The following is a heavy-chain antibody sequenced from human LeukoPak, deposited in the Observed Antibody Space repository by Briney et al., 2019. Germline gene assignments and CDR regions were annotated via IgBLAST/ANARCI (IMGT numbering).Heavy chain of an antibody. J-gene: IGHJ6*02. CDR2: IYYSGST. V-gene: IGHV4-59*01. D-gene: IGHD3-3*02. CDR1: GGSISSYY. Sequence: SETLSLTCTVSGGSISSYYWSWIRQPPGKGLEWIGYIYYSGSTNYNPSLKSRVTISVDMSKNQFSLKLSSVTAADTAVYYCARAFEAHYYYYGMDVWGQGTTVTVSS. CDR3: ARAFEAHYYYYGMDV.